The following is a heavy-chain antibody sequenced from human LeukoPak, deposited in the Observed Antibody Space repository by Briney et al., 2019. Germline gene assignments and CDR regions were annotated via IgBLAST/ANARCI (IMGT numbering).Heavy chain of an antibody. CDR1: GFTFSSYA. V-gene: IGHV3-30-3*01. CDR3: VRGEYYYDSSGRGFDL. CDR2: ISYDGSNK. J-gene: IGHJ2*01. D-gene: IGHD3-22*01. Sequence: GGSLRLSCAASGFTFSSYAMHWVRQAPGKGLEWVALISYDGSNKYYADSVKGRFTISRDNSKNTLYLQMNSLRAEDTAVYYCVRGEYYYDSSGRGFDLWGRGTPVTVSS.